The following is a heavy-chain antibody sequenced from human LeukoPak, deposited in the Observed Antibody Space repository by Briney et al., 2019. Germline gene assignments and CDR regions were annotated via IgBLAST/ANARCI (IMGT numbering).Heavy chain of an antibody. V-gene: IGHV1-69*04. CDR3: ARDIYEDYGDPPPLDY. CDR1: GYTFTGYY. D-gene: IGHD4-17*01. J-gene: IGHJ4*02. Sequence: GASVKVSCKASGYTFTGYYMHWVRQAPGQGLEWVGRIIPILGIANYAQKFQGRVTITADKSTSTAYMELSSLRSEDTAVYYCARDIYEDYGDPPPLDYWGQGTLVTVSS. CDR2: IIPILGIA.